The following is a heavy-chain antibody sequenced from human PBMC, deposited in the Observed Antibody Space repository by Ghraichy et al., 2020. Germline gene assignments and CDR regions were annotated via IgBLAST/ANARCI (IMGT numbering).Heavy chain of an antibody. CDR2: ISGSGAGT. D-gene: IGHD3-22*01. CDR1: GFTFNNYA. Sequence: GGSLRLSCAASGFTFNNYAMRWVRQAPGKGLEWVSAISGSGAGTYYADSVKGRFTVSRDNSKNTLYLQMNSLRAEDTAVYYCAKDRLSGYYYYDYWGQGTLVTVSS. V-gene: IGHV3-23*01. CDR3: AKDRLSGYYYYDY. J-gene: IGHJ4*02.